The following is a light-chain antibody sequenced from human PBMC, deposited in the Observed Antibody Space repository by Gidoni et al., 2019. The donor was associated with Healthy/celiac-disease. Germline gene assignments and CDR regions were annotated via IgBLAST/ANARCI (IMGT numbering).Light chain of an antibody. CDR2: AAS. CDR1: QSISSY. CDR3: QQSYSTPQRT. J-gene: IGKJ4*01. Sequence: DIQMTQSPSSLSASVGDRVTITCRASQSISSYLNWYQQKPGKAPKLLIYAASSLQRGVPSRFSGSGSGTDFTLTISSLQPEDFATYYCQQSYSTPQRTFGGGTKVEIK. V-gene: IGKV1-39*01.